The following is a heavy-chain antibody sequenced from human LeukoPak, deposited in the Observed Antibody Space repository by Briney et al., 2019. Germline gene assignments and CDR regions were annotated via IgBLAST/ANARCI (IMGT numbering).Heavy chain of an antibody. CDR3: AREGSGSRYFDY. CDR2: INHSGST. J-gene: IGHJ4*02. Sequence: PSETLSLTCAVYGGSFSGYYWSWIRQPPGKGLEWIGEINHSGSTNYNPSLKSRVTISVDTSKNQFSLKLSSVTAADTAVYYCAREGSGSRYFDYWGQGTLVTVSS. D-gene: IGHD3-10*01. CDR1: GGSFSGYY. V-gene: IGHV4-34*01.